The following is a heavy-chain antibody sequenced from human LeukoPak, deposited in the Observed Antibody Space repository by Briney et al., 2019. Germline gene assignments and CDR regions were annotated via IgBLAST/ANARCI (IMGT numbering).Heavy chain of an antibody. V-gene: IGHV4-34*01. CDR1: GGSFSGYY. D-gene: IGHD2-2*01. Sequence: PSETLSLTCAVYGGSFSGYYWSWIRQPPGKGLEWIGEINHSGSTNYNPSLKSRVTISVDTSKNQFSLKLSSVTAADTAVYYCARNSIVVVPAANNHYYYYGMDVWGQGTTVTVSS. CDR2: INHSGST. CDR3: ARNSIVVVPAANNHYYYYGMDV. J-gene: IGHJ6*02.